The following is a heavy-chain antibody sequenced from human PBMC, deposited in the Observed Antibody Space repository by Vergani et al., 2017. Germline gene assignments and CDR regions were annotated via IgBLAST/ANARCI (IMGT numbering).Heavy chain of an antibody. J-gene: IGHJ6*03. Sequence: EVHLVESGGGLVQPGGSLRLSCAASGFTVSSNYMSWVRQAPGKGLEWVSVIYSGGSTYYADSVKGRFTISRDNSKNTLYLQMNSLRAEDTAVYYCARDRAAAGRDYYYYYMDVWGKGTTVTVSS. CDR1: GFTVSSNY. D-gene: IGHD6-13*01. V-gene: IGHV3-66*02. CDR3: ARDRAAAGRDYYYYYMDV. CDR2: IYSGGST.